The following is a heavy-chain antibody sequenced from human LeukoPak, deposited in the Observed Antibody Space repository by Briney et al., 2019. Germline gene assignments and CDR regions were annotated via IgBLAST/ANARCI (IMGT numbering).Heavy chain of an antibody. J-gene: IGHJ4*02. CDR3: ARVKWELPSDY. CDR1: GYTFTSYG. D-gene: IGHD1-26*01. Sequence: ASVSVSCKASGYTFTSYGISWGRQAPGQGLEWMGWISAYNGNTNYAQKLQGRVTMTTDTSTSTAYMELRSLRSDDTAVYYCARVKWELPSDYWGQGTLVTVSS. CDR2: ISAYNGNT. V-gene: IGHV1-18*01.